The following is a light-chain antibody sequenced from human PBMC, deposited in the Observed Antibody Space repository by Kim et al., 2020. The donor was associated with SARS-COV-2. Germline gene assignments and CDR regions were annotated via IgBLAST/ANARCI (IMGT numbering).Light chain of an antibody. CDR1: QSGSSK. Sequence: SVSTGERVNLSWRASQSGSSKVAWHQQNTGQAPRLLIYGASTRATGIPARFSGSGSGTELTLTISSLQSEECGVYYGQQYNNWLTFGGGTKLDIK. J-gene: IGKJ4*01. CDR2: GAS. V-gene: IGKV3-15*01. CDR3: QQYNNWLT.